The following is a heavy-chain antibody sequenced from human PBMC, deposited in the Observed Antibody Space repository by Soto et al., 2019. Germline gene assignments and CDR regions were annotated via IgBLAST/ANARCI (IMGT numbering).Heavy chain of an antibody. D-gene: IGHD3-9*01. V-gene: IGHV3-23*01. Sequence: GGSLRLSCAASGFTFSSYAMRSVRQAPGKGLEWVSAISGRGGSTYYADSVNGRFTISRENSKNTLYLQMNSLRAEDTAVYYCAGVRYFDWFRSFDSWGQGTLVTVSS. J-gene: IGHJ4*02. CDR2: ISGRGGST. CDR1: GFTFSSYA. CDR3: AGVRYFDWFRSFDS.